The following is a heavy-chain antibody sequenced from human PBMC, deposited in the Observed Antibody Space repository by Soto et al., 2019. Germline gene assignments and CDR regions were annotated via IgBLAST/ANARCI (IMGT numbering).Heavy chain of an antibody. Sequence: SKTLSLTCTASGGSISCYYCSWIRQPPGKGLELIGYVYYSGSTNYNPSLKIRVTISVDTSKNQFSLKLSSVTSADTSVYYFATVFREQLEFDYWGQGTLVTVSS. J-gene: IGHJ4*02. CDR3: ATVFREQLEFDY. D-gene: IGHD6-6*01. CDR1: GGSISCYY. V-gene: IGHV4-59*01. CDR2: VYYSGST.